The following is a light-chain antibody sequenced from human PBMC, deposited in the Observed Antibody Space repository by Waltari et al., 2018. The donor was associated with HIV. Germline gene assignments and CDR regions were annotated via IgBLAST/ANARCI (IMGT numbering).Light chain of an antibody. CDR3: QSADSSGTDLI. CDR1: ALPKQY. V-gene: IGLV3-25*03. CDR2: KDS. Sequence: SYELTQPPSVSVSPGQTARITCSGDALPKQYAYWYQQKAGQAPVLVISKDSERPSGIPERFSGSGSGTTVTLTISGVQAEDEADYNCQSADSSGTDLIFGGGTKLTVL. J-gene: IGLJ2*01.